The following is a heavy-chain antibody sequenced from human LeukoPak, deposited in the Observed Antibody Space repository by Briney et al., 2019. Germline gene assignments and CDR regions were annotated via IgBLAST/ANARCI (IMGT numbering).Heavy chain of an antibody. Sequence: PGGSLSLSCEASGFTFSAYAMTWVRQPPGKGLDWVSSIGSDNKPHYSESVKGRFAISRDNSKSMLFLQLDSLSAEDTALYYCARGLHYYVAMDVWGQGTTVTVSS. D-gene: IGHD3-10*02. CDR1: GFTFSAYA. V-gene: IGHV3-23*01. CDR3: ARGLHYYVAMDV. J-gene: IGHJ6*02. CDR2: IGSDNKP.